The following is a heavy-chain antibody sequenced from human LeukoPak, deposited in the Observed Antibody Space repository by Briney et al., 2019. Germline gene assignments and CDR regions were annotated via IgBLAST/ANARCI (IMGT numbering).Heavy chain of an antibody. V-gene: IGHV4-39*01. CDR3: ARHFEWSLDY. J-gene: IGHJ4*02. Sequence: KPSATLSLTCTVSGGSISSSSYYWGWIRQPPGKGLEWIGSIYYSGSTYYNPSLKSRVTISVDTSKNQFSLKLSSVTAADTAVYYCARHFEWSLDYWGQGTLVTVSS. CDR2: IYYSGST. CDR1: GGSISSSSYY. D-gene: IGHD3-9*01.